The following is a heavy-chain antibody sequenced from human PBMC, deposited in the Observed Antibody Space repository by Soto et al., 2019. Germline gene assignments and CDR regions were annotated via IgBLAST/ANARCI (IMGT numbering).Heavy chain of an antibody. D-gene: IGHD2-21*02. CDR3: AKETRSRAVTATRVNGMDV. Sequence: QVQLVESGGGMVQPGRSLRLSCAPSGFSFSDFGMHWVRQAPGKGLEWVAAISHDGSNQYYGDSVKGRFSISRDHSNNRLYLQMNNRKVEDSAIYFCAKETRSRAVTATRVNGMDVWGQGATVTVSS. V-gene: IGHV3-30*18. CDR2: ISHDGSNQ. CDR1: GFSFSDFG. J-gene: IGHJ6*02.